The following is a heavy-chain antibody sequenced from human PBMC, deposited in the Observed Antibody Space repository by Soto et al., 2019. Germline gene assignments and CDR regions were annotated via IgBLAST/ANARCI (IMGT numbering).Heavy chain of an antibody. J-gene: IGHJ3*02. D-gene: IGHD2-21*01. CDR3: ARGSSFRGDFDI. CDR2: IYHSGSP. CDR1: GGSVISSSW. V-gene: IGHV4-4*02. Sequence: SETLSLTCGVSGGSVISSSWWTWLRQSPGKGLEWIGEIYHSGSPNYNPSFQSRVIISLDKSKNNFSLRLTSVTAADAAIYYCARGSSFRGDFDIWGQGTTVTVSS.